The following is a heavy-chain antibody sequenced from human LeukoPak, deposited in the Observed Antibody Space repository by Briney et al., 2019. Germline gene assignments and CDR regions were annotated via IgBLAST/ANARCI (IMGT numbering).Heavy chain of an antibody. Sequence: ASVKVSCKASGYTSTRYGISWVRQAPGQGLEWMGWISAYNGNTNYTPKLQGRVTMTTDTSTTTAYMELRSLRSDDTAVYYCARAGYDILTLAPDPANDYWGQGTLVTVSS. J-gene: IGHJ4*02. D-gene: IGHD3-9*01. V-gene: IGHV1-18*01. CDR2: ISAYNGNT. CDR3: ARAGYDILTLAPDPANDY. CDR1: GYTSTRYG.